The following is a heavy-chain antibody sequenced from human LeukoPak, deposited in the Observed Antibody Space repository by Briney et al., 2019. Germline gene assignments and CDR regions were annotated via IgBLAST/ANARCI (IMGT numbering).Heavy chain of an antibody. Sequence: PSETLSLTCAVYGGSFSGYYWSWIRQPPGKGLEWIGYIYYSGSTNYNPSLKSRVTISVDTSKNQFSLKLSSVTAADTAVYYCARGTTVVTPSAFDIWGQGTMVTVSS. V-gene: IGHV4-59*01. CDR1: GGSFSGYY. J-gene: IGHJ3*02. D-gene: IGHD4-23*01. CDR2: IYYSGST. CDR3: ARGTTVVTPSAFDI.